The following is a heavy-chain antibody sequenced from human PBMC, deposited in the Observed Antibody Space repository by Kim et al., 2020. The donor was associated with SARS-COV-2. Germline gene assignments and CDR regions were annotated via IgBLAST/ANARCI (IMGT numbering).Heavy chain of an antibody. CDR3: TRGSGSYYTPFGY. D-gene: IGHD3-10*01. J-gene: IGHJ4*02. Sequence: YYAHSVKCRLPTSRDNSKNALDLQMTSLRAEDTAVYYCTRGSGSYYTPFGYWGQGTLVTVSS. V-gene: IGHV3-30*01.